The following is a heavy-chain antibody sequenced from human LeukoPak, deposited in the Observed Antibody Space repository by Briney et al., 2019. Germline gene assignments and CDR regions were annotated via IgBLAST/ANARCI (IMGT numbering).Heavy chain of an antibody. CDR3: ASPKGGRYHEGFDY. J-gene: IGHJ4*02. CDR1: GFYFDDFG. D-gene: IGHD1-26*01. Sequence: GGSLRLSCAASGFYFDDFGMSWVRQAPGKGLEWVSAVSDSGGNTYYADSVKGRFTISRDNSKNRLYLQMNSLRAEDTAVYYCASPKGGRYHEGFDYWGQGTLVTVSS. CDR2: VSDSGGNT. V-gene: IGHV3-23*01.